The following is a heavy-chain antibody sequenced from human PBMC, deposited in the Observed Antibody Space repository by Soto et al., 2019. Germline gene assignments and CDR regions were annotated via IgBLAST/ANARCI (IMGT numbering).Heavy chain of an antibody. Sequence: QVQLQESGPGLVKPSETLSLTCTVSGGSISSYYWSWIRQPPGKGLEWIGYIYYSGSTNYNPSLTSRLTISVDTPKNQSSLKLSSVTAADTAVYYCAREGSSSNWYAWGAFDTWGQGTMVTVSS. J-gene: IGHJ3*02. CDR1: GGSISSYY. CDR2: IYYSGST. D-gene: IGHD6-13*01. V-gene: IGHV4-59*01. CDR3: AREGSSSNWYAWGAFDT.